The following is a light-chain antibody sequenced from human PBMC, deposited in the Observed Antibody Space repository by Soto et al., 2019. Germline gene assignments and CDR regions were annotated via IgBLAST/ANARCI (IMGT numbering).Light chain of an antibody. V-gene: IGLV4-69*01. CDR1: SGHSSYS. CDR2: LNNNGSH. CDR3: QTWGTGTVV. Sequence: QPVLTQSPSASASLGASIKLTCSLSSGHSSYSIAWHQQQPDKGPRYLMKLNNNGSHTKGDGIPDRFSGSSSGAERYLISSRLQSEDEADYYCQTWGTGTVVFGGGTKLTVL. J-gene: IGLJ2*01.